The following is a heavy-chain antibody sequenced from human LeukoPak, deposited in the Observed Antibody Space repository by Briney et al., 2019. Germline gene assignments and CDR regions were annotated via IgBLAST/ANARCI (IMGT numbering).Heavy chain of an antibody. CDR2: ITSAGTI. CDR1: GFTFSDYY. J-gene: IGHJ4*02. D-gene: IGHD5-18*01. Sequence: GGSLRLSCAASGFTFSDYYMTWIRQAPGKGLEWVSYITSAGTIYNADSMKGRFTISRDNAKNSLYLQMNSLRAEDTAVYYCATLYSYGVDYWGQGTLVTVSS. V-gene: IGHV3-11*04. CDR3: ATLYSYGVDY.